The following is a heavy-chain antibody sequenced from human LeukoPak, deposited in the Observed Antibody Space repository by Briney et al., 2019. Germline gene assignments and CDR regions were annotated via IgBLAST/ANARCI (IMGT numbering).Heavy chain of an antibody. D-gene: IGHD3-10*01. CDR3: ARTYYGSGSYYDY. Sequence: SETLSLTCAVYGGSFSGYYWSWIRQPPGKGLEWIGEINHSGSTNYNPSLKSRVTISVGTSKNQFSLKLSSVTAADTAVYYCARTYYGSGSYYDYWGQGTLVTVSS. CDR2: INHSGST. J-gene: IGHJ4*02. V-gene: IGHV4-34*01. CDR1: GGSFSGYY.